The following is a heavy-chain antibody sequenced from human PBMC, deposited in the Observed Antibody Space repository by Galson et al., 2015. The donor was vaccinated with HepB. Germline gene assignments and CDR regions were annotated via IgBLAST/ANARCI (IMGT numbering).Heavy chain of an antibody. V-gene: IGHV1-3*01. Sequence: SVKVSCKASGFNFIDYTIHWVRQAPGQRLEWMGLSDAGNGDTKFSQRFQGRVSITTDASSGTMYMEPSSLRSEDTGVYYCARSLSGYHYQY. CDR2: SDAGNGDT. J-gene: IGHJ1*01. D-gene: IGHD3-22*01. CDR1: GFNFIDYT. CDR3: ARSLSGYHYQY.